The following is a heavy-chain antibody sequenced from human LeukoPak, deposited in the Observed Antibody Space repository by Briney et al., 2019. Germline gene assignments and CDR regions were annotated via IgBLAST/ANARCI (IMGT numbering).Heavy chain of an antibody. CDR3: ARLWGCSSTSCEMANGGVDY. D-gene: IGHD2-2*01. V-gene: IGHV4-30-2*01. CDR1: GGSISSGGYY. CDR2: IYHSGST. J-gene: IGHJ4*02. Sequence: SQTLSLTCTVSGGSISSGGYYWSWIRQPPGKGLEWIGYIYHSGSTYYNPSLKSRVTISVDRSKNQFSLKLSSVTAADTAVYYCARLWGCSSTSCEMANGGVDYWGQGTLVTVSS.